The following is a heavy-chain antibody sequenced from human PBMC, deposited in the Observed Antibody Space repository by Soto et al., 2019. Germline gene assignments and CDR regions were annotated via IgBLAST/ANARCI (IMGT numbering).Heavy chain of an antibody. D-gene: IGHD6-19*01. J-gene: IGHJ5*02. Sequence: QVQLVQSGAELKKPGSSVKVSCKASGGTFSSYAISWVRQAPGQGLEWMGGIIPICGTANYAQKFQGRVTITAEESTSTAYMELSSLRSEDTAVYYCASAVAGIPVWFDPWGQGSLVTVFS. CDR2: IIPICGTA. CDR3: ASAVAGIPVWFDP. CDR1: GGTFSSYA. V-gene: IGHV1-69*01.